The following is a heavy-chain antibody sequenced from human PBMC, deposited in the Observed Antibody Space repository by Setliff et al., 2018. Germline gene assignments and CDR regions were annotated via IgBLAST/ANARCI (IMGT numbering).Heavy chain of an antibody. CDR2: IGASGDRT. CDR3: ARDPNGYYVGAFNP. CDR1: TFTFGKSA. Sequence: GGSLGPSCVASTFTFGKSAITWVRQAPGEGLEWVSSIGASGDRTYYADSGKGRFTISRDNSRNSLYLQTNSLSVEDTASYYCARDPNGYYVGAFNPWGQGIRVTVSS. V-gene: IGHV3-23*01. D-gene: IGHD4-17*01. J-gene: IGHJ5*02.